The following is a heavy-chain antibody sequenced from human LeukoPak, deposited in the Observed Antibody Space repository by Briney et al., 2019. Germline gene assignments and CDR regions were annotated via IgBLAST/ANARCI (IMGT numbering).Heavy chain of an antibody. Sequence: SGPTQLQPKATLTLTFTFSGISPASRGGGVGWIRQSPVKALEWLTMITWDNDERDRPSLRIRITIAKDTSNKQVVLTMTYMEPVDTATYYCAHRLAGNSNGWLGGYFNYWGQGILVAAS. J-gene: IGHJ4*02. V-gene: IGHV2-5*02. CDR1: GISPASRGGG. CDR3: AHRLAGNSNGWLGGYFNY. CDR2: ITWDNDE. D-gene: IGHD2/OR15-2a*01.